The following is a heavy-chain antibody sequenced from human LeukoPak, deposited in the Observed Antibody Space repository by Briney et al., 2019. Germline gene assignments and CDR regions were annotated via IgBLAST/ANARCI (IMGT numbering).Heavy chain of an antibody. Sequence: PGGSLRLSCAASGFTVSSNYMSWVRQAPGKGLECVSGIYSGGSTYYADSVKGRFTISRDNSMNTLYLQMDSLRAEDTAVYYCARPAFVAAAGPRDYWGQGTLVTVSS. J-gene: IGHJ4*02. CDR3: ARPAFVAAAGPRDY. CDR1: GFTVSSNY. D-gene: IGHD6-13*01. V-gene: IGHV3-53*01. CDR2: IYSGGST.